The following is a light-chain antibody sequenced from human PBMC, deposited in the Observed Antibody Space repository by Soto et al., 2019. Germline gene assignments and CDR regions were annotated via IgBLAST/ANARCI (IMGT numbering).Light chain of an antibody. V-gene: IGKV3-20*01. Sequence: ENVLTQSPDTLSLYPGEGATLSCRASQSVTKGYLAWYEQKPGQAPKLLIYGTSSRATAVPDRFSASGSATDFTLTISRLEPEDFAVYYCQQFGDSLWTFGQGTRVEVK. J-gene: IGKJ1*01. CDR2: GTS. CDR3: QQFGDSLWT. CDR1: QSVTKGY.